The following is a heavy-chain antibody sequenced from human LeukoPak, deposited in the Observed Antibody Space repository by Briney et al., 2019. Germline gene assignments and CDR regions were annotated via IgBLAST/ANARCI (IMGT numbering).Heavy chain of an antibody. CDR2: IKDDGSEE. CDR1: GFNFNNYW. D-gene: IGHD6-19*01. CDR3: ARDPHSSGWGNWFDP. Sequence: PGGSLRLSCAASGFNFNNYWMSWLRQAPGKGLEWVANIKDDGSEEYYVDSVKGRFTISRDNAKNTLYLQMNSLRAEDTAVYYCARDPHSSGWGNWFDPWGQGTLVTVSS. V-gene: IGHV3-7*01. J-gene: IGHJ5*02.